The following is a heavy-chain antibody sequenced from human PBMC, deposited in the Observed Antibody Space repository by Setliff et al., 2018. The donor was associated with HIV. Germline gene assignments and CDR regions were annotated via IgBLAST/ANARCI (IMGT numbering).Heavy chain of an antibody. CDR3: ARVAVPSTVYYYYHMDV. D-gene: IGHD6-19*01. Sequence: PGESLKISCKGSGYNFRKYWIAWVRQMPGKGLEWMGIILPGDSETTYRPSFQGQVTISIDKSISTAYLQWSSLKASDTAMYFCARVAVPSTVYYYYHMDVWGKGTAVTVSS. CDR1: GYNFRKYW. V-gene: IGHV5-51*01. J-gene: IGHJ6*03. CDR2: ILPGDSET.